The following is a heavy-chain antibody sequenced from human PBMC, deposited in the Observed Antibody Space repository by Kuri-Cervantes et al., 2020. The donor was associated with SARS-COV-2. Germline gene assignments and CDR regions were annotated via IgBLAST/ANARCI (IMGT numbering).Heavy chain of an antibody. CDR3: ASCSSTSCSRRYYYYYCMDV. V-gene: IGHV1-2*02. D-gene: IGHD2-2*01. J-gene: IGHJ6*03. CDR1: GYTFTGYY. CDR2: INPNSGGT. Sequence: ASVKVSCKASGYTFTGYYMHWVRQAPGQGLEWMGWINPNSGGTNYAQKFQGRVTMTRDTSISTAYMELSRLRSDDTAVYYCASCSSTSCSRRYYYYYCMDVWGKGTTVTVSS.